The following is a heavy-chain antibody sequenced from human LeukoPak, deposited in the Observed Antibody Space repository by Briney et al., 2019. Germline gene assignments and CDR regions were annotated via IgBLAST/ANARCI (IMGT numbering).Heavy chain of an antibody. Sequence: PSETLSLTCTVSGASISSSSYYWGWIRQPPGKGLEWIGSIYYSGSTYYNPSLKSRVIISVDTSKNQFSLKLSSVTAADTAVYYCAITQPRGIVVDWGQGTLVTVSS. CDR2: IYYSGST. V-gene: IGHV4-39*01. CDR3: AITQPRGIVVD. D-gene: IGHD3-22*01. CDR1: GASISSSSYY. J-gene: IGHJ4*02.